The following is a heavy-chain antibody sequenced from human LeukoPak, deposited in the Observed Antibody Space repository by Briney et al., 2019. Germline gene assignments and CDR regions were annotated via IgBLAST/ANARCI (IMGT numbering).Heavy chain of an antibody. Sequence: GASVTVSCKASGYTFTSYQINWVRQATGQGLEWMGWMNPDNGNTGFAQNFQGRVTMTRNISISTAYMALSSLRSGDTAVYYCARDPPRIVVVVAATNYYGMDVWGQGTTVTVSS. D-gene: IGHD2-15*01. CDR2: MNPDNGNT. V-gene: IGHV1-8*01. CDR3: ARDPPRIVVVVAATNYYGMDV. J-gene: IGHJ6*02. CDR1: GYTFTSYQ.